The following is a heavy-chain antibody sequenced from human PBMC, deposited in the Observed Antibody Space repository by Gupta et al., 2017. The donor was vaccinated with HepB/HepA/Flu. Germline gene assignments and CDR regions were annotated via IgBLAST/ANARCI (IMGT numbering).Heavy chain of an antibody. J-gene: IGHJ6*02. Sequence: EEQVVESGGGLVQPGGSLRLACTTSGFTCTTYDMNWVRQDPGKGLEWVSQISPSGGAASYADSVEGRFTISRDNAQNSLFLQMNSLTVEDTAIYYCVCGNHYYGLDVWGQGTTVTVSS. CDR1: GFTCTTYD. CDR3: VCGNHYYGLDV. CDR2: ISPSGGAA. D-gene: IGHD1-14*01. V-gene: IGHV3-48*03.